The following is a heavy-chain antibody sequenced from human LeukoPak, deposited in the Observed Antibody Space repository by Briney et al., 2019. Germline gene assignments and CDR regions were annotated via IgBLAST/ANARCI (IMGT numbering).Heavy chain of an antibody. CDR1: VYIHTGYR. V-gene: IGHV1-2*02. J-gene: IGHJ5*02. CDR2: INPNSGGT. D-gene: IGHD2-15*01. Sequence: GASVNVSFMCTVYIHTGYRMHWVRQAPGQGLEWMGWINPNSGGTNYAQKFQGRVTMTRDTSISTDYMELSRLRSDDKAVYYCARSSVLIWVNSFDTWGQGTLVTVSS. CDR3: ARSSVLIWVNSFDT.